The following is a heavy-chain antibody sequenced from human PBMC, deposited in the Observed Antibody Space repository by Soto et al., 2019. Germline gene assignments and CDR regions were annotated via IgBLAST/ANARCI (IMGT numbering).Heavy chain of an antibody. CDR3: ARGRYGDY. CDR1: GYAFTTYV. D-gene: IGHD1-1*01. CDR2: ISAHNGKT. V-gene: IGHV1-18*03. J-gene: IGHJ4*02. Sequence: QVHLVQSGAEVKKPGASVKVSCKGSGYAFTTYVITWVRQAPGQGREWMGWISAHNGKTNYAHKLQRRVTVTTDTSTSTAYMELRSLRSDDMAVYDCARGRYGDYWGQGALVTVSS.